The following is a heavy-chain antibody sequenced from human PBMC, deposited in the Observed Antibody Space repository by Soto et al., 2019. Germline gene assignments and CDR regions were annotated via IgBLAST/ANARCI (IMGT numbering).Heavy chain of an antibody. CDR3: ARWPYCGGDCYDYYYYYGMDV. CDR2: ISAYNGNT. D-gene: IGHD2-21*02. V-gene: IGHV1-18*01. J-gene: IGHJ6*02. Sequence: GASVKVSCKASGYTFTSYGISWVRQAPGQGLEWMGWISAYNGNTNYAQKLQGRVTMTTDTSTSTVYMELRSLRSDDTAVYYCARWPYCGGDCYDYYYYYGMDVWGQGTTVTVS. CDR1: GYTFTSYG.